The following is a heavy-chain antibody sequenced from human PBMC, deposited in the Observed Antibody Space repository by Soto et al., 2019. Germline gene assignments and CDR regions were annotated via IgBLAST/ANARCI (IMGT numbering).Heavy chain of an antibody. D-gene: IGHD5-18*01. CDR2: ISVTSAYT. J-gene: IGHJ4*02. CDR3: AITPRSSYGPFDY. Sequence: GGSLRLSCAASGLNFINSYMSWIGQAPGKGLEWLSYISVTSAYTKYADSVKCRFTISRDKAQNSLYLQMNSLRAEDTALYYCAITPRSSYGPFDYWGRGTLVTVSS. CDR1: GLNFINSY. V-gene: IGHV3-11*06.